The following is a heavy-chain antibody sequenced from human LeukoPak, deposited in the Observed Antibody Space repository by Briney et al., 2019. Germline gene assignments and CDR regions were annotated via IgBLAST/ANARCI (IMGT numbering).Heavy chain of an antibody. CDR1: GFTFSKYS. CDR3: ASAPNYAYFDY. D-gene: IGHD1-7*01. CDR2: ISTGSSTL. J-gene: IGHJ4*02. V-gene: IGHV3-48*04. Sequence: GGSLRLSCAASGFTFSKYSMTWVRQAPGKGLEWVSYISTGSSTLYYADSVKGRFTVSRDNAKNSLHLQMTSLRAEDTAVYYCASAPNYAYFDYWGQGTLVTVSS.